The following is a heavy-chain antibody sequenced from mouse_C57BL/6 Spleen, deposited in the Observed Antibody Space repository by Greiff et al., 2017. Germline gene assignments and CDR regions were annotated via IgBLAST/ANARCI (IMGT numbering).Heavy chain of an antibody. J-gene: IGHJ3*01. V-gene: IGHV1-20*01. D-gene: IGHD3-2*02. Sequence: VQLQQSGPELVKPGDSVKISCKASGYSFTGYFMNWVMQSHGKSLEWIGRINPYNGDTFYNQKFKGKATLTVDKSSSTAHMELRSLTSEDSAVYYCASQDSSGPAWFAYWGQGTLVTVSA. CDR1: GYSFTGYF. CDR3: ASQDSSGPAWFAY. CDR2: INPYNGDT.